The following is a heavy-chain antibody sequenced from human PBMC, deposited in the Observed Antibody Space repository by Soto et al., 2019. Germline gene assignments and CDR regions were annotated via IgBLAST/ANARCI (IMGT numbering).Heavy chain of an antibody. CDR3: ARVKTDYSNPRGPFFFYGMDV. J-gene: IGHJ6*02. Sequence: QVQLVESGGGVVHPARSLRLSCSASEFTFSSYAMHWVRQAPGKGLEWVAGISYDGGHKFYGDSVRGRFTISRDSSQTTVFLQMNSLRPEDTAAYYCARVKTDYSNPRGPFFFYGMDVWGQGTTVTVSS. CDR1: EFTFSSYA. V-gene: IGHV3-30-3*01. CDR2: ISYDGGHK. D-gene: IGHD4-4*01.